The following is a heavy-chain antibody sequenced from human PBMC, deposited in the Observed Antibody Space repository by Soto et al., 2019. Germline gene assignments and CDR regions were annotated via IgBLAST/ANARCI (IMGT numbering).Heavy chain of an antibody. CDR1: GGSVSSGSYY. J-gene: IGHJ6*02. Sequence: QVQLQESGPGLVKPSETLSLTCTVSGGSVSSGSYYWSWIRQPPGKGLEWIGYIYYSGSTNHNPSLKSRVTISVDTSKNQFSLKLSSVTAADTAVYYCARGDYSNYYYCYGMDVWGQGTTVTVSS. V-gene: IGHV4-61*01. CDR3: ARGDYSNYYYCYGMDV. D-gene: IGHD4-4*01. CDR2: IYYSGST.